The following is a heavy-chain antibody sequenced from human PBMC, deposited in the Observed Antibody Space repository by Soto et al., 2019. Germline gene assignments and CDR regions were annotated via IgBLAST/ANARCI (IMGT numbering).Heavy chain of an antibody. V-gene: IGHV5-51*01. CDR2: IYPGDSDT. Sequence: GESLKISCKGSGYSFTSYWIGWVRQMPGKGLEWMGIIYPGDSDTRYSPSFQGQVTISADKSISTAYLQWSSLKASDTAMYYCARIGAALDSSGYYLDFDYWGQGTLVTVSS. CDR1: GYSFTSYW. CDR3: ARIGAALDSSGYYLDFDY. D-gene: IGHD3-22*01. J-gene: IGHJ4*02.